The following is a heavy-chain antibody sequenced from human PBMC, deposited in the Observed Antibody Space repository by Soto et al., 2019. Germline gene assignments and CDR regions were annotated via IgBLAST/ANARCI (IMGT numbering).Heavy chain of an antibody. V-gene: IGHV1-8*01. CDR1: GYTFTSYD. J-gene: IGHJ6*02. CDR3: ARGVHYGYYGYYYYGMDV. D-gene: IGHD4-17*01. Sequence: ASVKVSCKASGYTFTSYDINWVRHANGQGLEWMGWMNPNSGNTGYAQKFQGRVTMTRNTSISTAYMELSSLISEDTAVYYCARGVHYGYYGYYYYGMDVWGQGTTVTVSS. CDR2: MNPNSGNT.